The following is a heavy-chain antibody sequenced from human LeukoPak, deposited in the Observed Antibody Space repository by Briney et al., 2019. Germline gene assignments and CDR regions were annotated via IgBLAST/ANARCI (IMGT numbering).Heavy chain of an antibody. CDR2: ISSSSSYI. J-gene: IGHJ6*03. CDR1: RFKFSSYS. V-gene: IGHV3-21*01. Sequence: GALRLSCAASRFKFSSYSMGWVRQAPGKGLEWVSSISSSSSYIYYADSVKGRFTISRDNAKNSLYLQMNSLRAEDTAVYYCARAYSGSYGLGYYYMDVWGKGTTVTISS. CDR3: ARAYSGSYGLGYYYMDV. D-gene: IGHD1-26*01.